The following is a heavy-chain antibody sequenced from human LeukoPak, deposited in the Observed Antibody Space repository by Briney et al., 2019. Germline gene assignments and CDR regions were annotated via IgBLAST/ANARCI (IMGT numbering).Heavy chain of an antibody. J-gene: IGHJ3*02. Sequence: SQTPSLTCAISGDSVSSNSAAWNWIRQSPSRGLEWLGRTYYRPKWYNDYAVSVKSRITINPDTSKNQFSLQLNSVTPEDTAVYYCARVRLLWFGELSLPDAFDIWGQGTMVTVSS. CDR2: TYYRPKWYN. D-gene: IGHD3-10*01. CDR3: ARVRLLWFGELSLPDAFDI. CDR1: GDSVSSNSAA. V-gene: IGHV6-1*01.